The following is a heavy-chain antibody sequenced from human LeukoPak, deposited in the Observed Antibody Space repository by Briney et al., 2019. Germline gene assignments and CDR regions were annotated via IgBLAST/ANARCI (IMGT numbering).Heavy chain of an antibody. CDR3: AKDRRTYAFTGADY. D-gene: IGHD2-2*01. CDR2: ISGSGGST. CDR1: GFTFDDYT. Sequence: PGGSLRLSCAASGFTFDDYTMHWVRQAPGKGLEWVSAISGSGGSTYYADSVKGRFTISRDNSKNTLYLQMNSLRAEDTAVYYCAKDRRTYAFTGADYWGQGTLVTVSS. V-gene: IGHV3-23*01. J-gene: IGHJ4*02.